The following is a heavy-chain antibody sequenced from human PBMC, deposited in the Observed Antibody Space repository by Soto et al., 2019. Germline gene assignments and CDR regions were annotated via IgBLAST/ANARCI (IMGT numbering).Heavy chain of an antibody. CDR2: IYYSGST. Sequence: SETLSLTCTVSGGSISSYYWSWIRQPPGKGLEWIGYIYYSGSTNYNPSLKSRVTISVDTSKNQFSLKLSSVTAADTAVYYCARDKRDSSSFSAVNAFDIWGQGTMVTVSS. D-gene: IGHD6-6*01. V-gene: IGHV4-59*01. J-gene: IGHJ3*02. CDR3: ARDKRDSSSFSAVNAFDI. CDR1: GGSISSYY.